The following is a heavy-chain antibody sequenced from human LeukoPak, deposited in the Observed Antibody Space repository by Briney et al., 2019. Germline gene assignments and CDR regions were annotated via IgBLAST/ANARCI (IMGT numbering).Heavy chain of an antibody. CDR3: ATIFRRYCSSTSCYRVAFDI. D-gene: IGHD2-2*01. CDR2: INPSGGST. J-gene: IGHJ3*02. Sequence: ASVKVSCKASGYTFTSYYMHWVRQAPGQGLEWMGIINPSGGSTSYAQKFQGRVTMTRDTSTSTVYMELSSLRSEDTAVYYCATIFRRYCSSTSCYRVAFDIWGQGTMVTVSS. V-gene: IGHV1-46*01. CDR1: GYTFTSYY.